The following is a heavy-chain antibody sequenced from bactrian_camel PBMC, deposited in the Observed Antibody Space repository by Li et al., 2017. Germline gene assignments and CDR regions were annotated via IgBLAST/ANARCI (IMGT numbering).Heavy chain of an antibody. CDR2: IYSDGTNT. V-gene: IGHV3-2*01. J-gene: IGHJ4*01. CDR3: ATDGWVAGSSEVLGPYNY. CDR1: GFTFSSCY. D-gene: IGHD6*01. Sequence: VQLVESGGGLVQPGGSLRLSCAASGFTFSSCYMSWVRQAPGKGLEWVSSIYSDGTNTYYADSVKGRFTISRDNAENTVYLQMNSLKSEDTALYYCATDGWVAGSSEVLGPYNYWGQGTQVTVS.